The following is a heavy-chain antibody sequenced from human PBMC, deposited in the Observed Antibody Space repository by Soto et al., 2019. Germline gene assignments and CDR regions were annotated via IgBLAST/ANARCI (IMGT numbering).Heavy chain of an antibody. CDR3: ARDTGDGTFDF. CDR2: INAGYGNT. J-gene: IGHJ4*02. V-gene: IGHV1-3*01. Sequence: QVHLVQSGAEVRKPGASVKVSCKASGYTFSSYAMHWVRQAPGQRLEWMGWINAGYGNTKSSQKFQDRVTISRDTSASTAYMELTSLRSVDKAVYYCARDTGDGTFDFWGQGTLVTVSS. CDR1: GYTFSSYA. D-gene: IGHD7-27*01.